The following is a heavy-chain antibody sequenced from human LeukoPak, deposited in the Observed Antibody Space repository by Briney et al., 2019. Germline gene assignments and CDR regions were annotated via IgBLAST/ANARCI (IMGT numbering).Heavy chain of an antibody. V-gene: IGHV1-2*02. CDR3: ARGTVVPAAIRTAADYYYYGMDV. D-gene: IGHD2-2*02. J-gene: IGHJ6*02. CDR1: GYTFTSYD. Sequence: GASVKVSCKASGYTFTSYDINWVRPATGQGLEWMGWMNPNSGGTNYAQKFQGRVTMTRDTSISTAYMELSRLRSDDTAVYYCARGTVVPAAIRTAADYYYYGMDVWGQGTTVTVSS. CDR2: MNPNSGGT.